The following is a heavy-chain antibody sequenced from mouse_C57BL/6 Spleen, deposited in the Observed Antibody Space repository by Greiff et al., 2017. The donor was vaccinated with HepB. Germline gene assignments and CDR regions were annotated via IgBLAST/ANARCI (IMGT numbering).Heavy chain of an antibody. CDR3: TTLRDYYGSSRGYAMDY. D-gene: IGHD1-1*01. J-gene: IGHJ4*01. CDR1: GFNIKDDY. V-gene: IGHV14-4*01. Sequence: VQLQQSGAELVRPGASVKLSCTASGFNIKDDYMHWVKQRPEQGLEWIGWIDPENGDTEYASKFQGKATITADTSSNTAYLQLSSLTSEDTAVYYCTTLRDYYGSSRGYAMDYWGQGTSVTVSS. CDR2: IDPENGDT.